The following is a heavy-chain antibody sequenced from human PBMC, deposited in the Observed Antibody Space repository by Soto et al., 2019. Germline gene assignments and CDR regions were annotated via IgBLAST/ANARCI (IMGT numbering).Heavy chain of an antibody. Sequence: SETLSLTCTVSGGSISNYYWSWIRQPAGKGLEWIGRIYTSGSTDYNPSLKSRVTIWIDTSKNQFSLKVTSMTAADTAVYYCARERREEIHDGYDIDYWGQGTLVTVSS. CDR3: ARERREEIHDGYDIDY. CDR2: IYTSGST. J-gene: IGHJ4*02. V-gene: IGHV4-4*07. D-gene: IGHD5-12*01. CDR1: GGSISNYY.